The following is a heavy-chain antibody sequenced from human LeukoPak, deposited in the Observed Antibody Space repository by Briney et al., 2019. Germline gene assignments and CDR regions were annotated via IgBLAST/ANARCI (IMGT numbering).Heavy chain of an antibody. CDR2: INHEGGDV. D-gene: IGHD1-1*01. CDR1: GFTFDKSW. V-gene: IGHV3-7*01. J-gene: IGHJ6*02. CDR3: ATYINWVAGDV. Sequence: PGGSLRLSCAASGFTFDKSWMSWVRQAPGKGLEWVANINHEGGDVQYVGSVEGRFTISRDNAKDSVYLQMNSLRAEDTAVYHCATYINWVAGDVWGQGTTVTVSS.